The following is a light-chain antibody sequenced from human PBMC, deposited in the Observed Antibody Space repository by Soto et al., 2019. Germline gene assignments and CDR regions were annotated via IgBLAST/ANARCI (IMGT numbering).Light chain of an antibody. CDR3: QQYNNWPPFT. J-gene: IGKJ4*01. Sequence: IVMTQSPATLSVSPGERATLSCRASHYISGNLAWYQHRPGQAPRLLIYGASTRATGIPARLSGRGFGTEFTHAISCLQSEDFAVYYCQQYNNWPPFTFGGGTKVEIK. CDR2: GAS. CDR1: HYISGN. V-gene: IGKV3-15*01.